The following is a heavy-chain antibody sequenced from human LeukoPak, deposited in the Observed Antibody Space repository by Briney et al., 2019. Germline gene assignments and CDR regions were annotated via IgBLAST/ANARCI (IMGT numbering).Heavy chain of an antibody. D-gene: IGHD1-1*01. J-gene: IGHJ5*02. V-gene: IGHV4-59*01. CDR2: IYYSGST. Sequence: SETLSLTCTVSGGSISSYYWNWIRQPPGKGLEWIGYIYYSGSTNYNPSLKSRVTISVDTSKNQFSLKLSSVTAADTAVYYCARDLDDRFDPWGQGTLVTVSS. CDR1: GGSISSYY. CDR3: ARDLDDRFDP.